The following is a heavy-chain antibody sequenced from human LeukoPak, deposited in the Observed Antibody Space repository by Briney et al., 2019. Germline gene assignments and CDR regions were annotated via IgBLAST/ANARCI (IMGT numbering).Heavy chain of an antibody. J-gene: IGHJ6*02. CDR1: GFTFSNYG. D-gene: IGHD6-13*01. Sequence: GGSLRLSCAASGFTFSNYGMHWVRQAPGKGLEWVAVISYDGSNKYSADSVKGRFTISRDNSKNTLYLQMNSLRAEDTAVYYCAKDLYSSRPYYYYGMDVWGQGTQVTVSS. V-gene: IGHV3-30*18. CDR2: ISYDGSNK. CDR3: AKDLYSSRPYYYYGMDV.